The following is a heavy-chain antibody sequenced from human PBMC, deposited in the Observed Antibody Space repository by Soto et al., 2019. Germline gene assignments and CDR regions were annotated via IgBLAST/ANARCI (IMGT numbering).Heavy chain of an antibody. Sequence: SVKVSCKASGGTFSSYAISWVRQAPGQGLEWMGGIIPIFGTANYAQKFQGRVTITADESTSTAYMELSSLRSEDTAVYYCARAGTTGYYYDSSGYYLPPESDAFDIWGQGTMVTVSS. CDR2: IIPIFGTA. CDR1: GGTFSSYA. J-gene: IGHJ3*02. V-gene: IGHV1-69*13. CDR3: ARAGTTGYYYDSSGYYLPPESDAFDI. D-gene: IGHD3-22*01.